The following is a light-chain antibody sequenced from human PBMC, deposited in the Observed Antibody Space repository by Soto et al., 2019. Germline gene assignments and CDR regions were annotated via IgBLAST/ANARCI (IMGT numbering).Light chain of an antibody. J-gene: IGKJ1*01. CDR2: KVS. Sequence: DVVMTQSPLSLPVTLGQPASISCRSSQRLVYSAGIAYLSWFHQRPGQSPRRLLYKVSNRASGVRARFGGGGSGADFTVKISRVAAEDVGVYYGMQGTHWPQTCGRGTRVEIK. CDR1: QRLVYSAGIAY. V-gene: IGKV2-30*01. CDR3: MQGTHWPQT.